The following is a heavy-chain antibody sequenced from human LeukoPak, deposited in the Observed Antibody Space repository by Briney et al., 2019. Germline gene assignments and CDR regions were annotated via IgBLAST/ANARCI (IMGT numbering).Heavy chain of an antibody. CDR2: IYYSGST. CDR1: GGSISGYY. CDR3: ARVGPLTRGFDY. J-gene: IGHJ4*02. D-gene: IGHD1-1*01. Sequence: PSETLSLTCTVSGGSISGYYWSWIRQSPGKGLEWIGYIYYSGSTNYNPSLKSPGTISVDTSKNQFSLKLSSVTAADTAVYYCARVGPLTRGFDYWGQGTLVTVSS. V-gene: IGHV4-59*01.